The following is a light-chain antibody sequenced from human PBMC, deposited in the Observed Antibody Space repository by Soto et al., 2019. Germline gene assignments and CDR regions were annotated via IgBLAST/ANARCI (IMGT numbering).Light chain of an antibody. J-gene: IGLJ2*01. CDR3: QTGGTGIRGV. CDR2: LNSDGSH. Sequence: QPVLTQSPSASASLGASVKLTCTLSSGHSSYAIAWHQQQPEKGPRYLMKLNSDGSHSKGDGIPDRFSGSSSGAERYLTISRLQSEDEADYYCQTGGTGIRGVFGGGTKLTVL. CDR1: SGHSSYA. V-gene: IGLV4-69*01.